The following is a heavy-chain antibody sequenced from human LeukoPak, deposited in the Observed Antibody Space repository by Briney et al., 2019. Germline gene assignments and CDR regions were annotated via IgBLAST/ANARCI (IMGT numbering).Heavy chain of an antibody. CDR2: INHSGST. J-gene: IGHJ6*03. Sequence: PSETLSLTCAVYGGSFSGYYWSWIRQPPGKGLEWMGEINHSGSTNYNPSLKSRVIISVDTSKNQFSLKLSSVTAADTAVYYCARGVSPVVYYYYMDVWGKGTTVTVSS. D-gene: IGHD3-22*01. V-gene: IGHV4-34*01. CDR3: ARGVSPVVYYYYMDV. CDR1: GGSFSGYY.